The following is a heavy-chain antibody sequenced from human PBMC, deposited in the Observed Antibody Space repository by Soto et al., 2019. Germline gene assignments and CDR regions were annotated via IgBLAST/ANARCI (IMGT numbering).Heavy chain of an antibody. CDR3: ASRFKLEVLEYFHH. CDR2: IYSSGST. Sequence: SETLSLTCTVSGGSISNYYWNWIRQSPGKGLEWIGYIYSSGSTHYNPSLQNRVTISIDTSKNQVSLKVNSVTAADTAVYYCASRFKLEVLEYFHHWGQGTQVTVSS. J-gene: IGHJ1*01. V-gene: IGHV4-59*01. CDR1: GGSISNYY. D-gene: IGHD1-1*01.